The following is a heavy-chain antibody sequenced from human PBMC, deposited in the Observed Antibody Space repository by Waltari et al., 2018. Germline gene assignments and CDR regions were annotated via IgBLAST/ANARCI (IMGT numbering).Heavy chain of an antibody. CDR3: AREGVDTNYYYYYMDV. CDR1: GDSISNYF. V-gene: IGHV4-4*07. CDR2: IYGSGSS. D-gene: IGHD2-15*01. Sequence: QVQLQESGPGLVKPSETLSLTCTVSGDSISNYFWSWVRQPAGKGLEWLGVIYGSGSSHYNPSLTSRVTMSVDTSKNQFSLKLTSLTAADTAVYYCAREGVDTNYYYYYMDVWGKGTTVTVSS. J-gene: IGHJ6*03.